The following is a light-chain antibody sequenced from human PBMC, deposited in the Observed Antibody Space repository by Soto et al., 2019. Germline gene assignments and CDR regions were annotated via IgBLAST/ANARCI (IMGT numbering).Light chain of an antibody. CDR3: QQGQETPFT. Sequence: DVQMTQSPSSLSASVGDRVSITCRTSQAITTNLNWFQQKPGEAPKLLIYTTAALHSGVPSRFSGSGSGTHFTLTIDNLHPEYFATYFCQQGQETPFTFGQGTRLEI. CDR1: QAITTN. CDR2: TTA. J-gene: IGKJ5*01. V-gene: IGKV1-39*01.